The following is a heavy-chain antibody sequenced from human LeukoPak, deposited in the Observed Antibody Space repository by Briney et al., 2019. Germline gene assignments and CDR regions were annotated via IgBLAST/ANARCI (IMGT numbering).Heavy chain of an antibody. V-gene: IGHV1-18*01. CDR1: GYTFTSYG. D-gene: IGHD6-13*01. Sequence: GASVKVSCKASGYTFTSYGISWVRQAPGQGLEWMGWISAYNGNTNYAQKLQGRVTMTTDTSTSTAYMELRSLRSDDTAVYYCARDRVAAAAHYNWFDPWGQGTLVTVSS. CDR2: ISAYNGNT. CDR3: ARDRVAAAAHYNWFDP. J-gene: IGHJ5*02.